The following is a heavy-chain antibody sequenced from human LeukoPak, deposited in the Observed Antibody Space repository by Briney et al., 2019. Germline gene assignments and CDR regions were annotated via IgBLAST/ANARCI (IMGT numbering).Heavy chain of an antibody. CDR3: ARDSSGSYYPNWFDP. CDR1: GGSISSGGYS. J-gene: IGHJ5*02. CDR2: IYQSGST. V-gene: IGHV4-30-2*03. Sequence: SQTLSLTCAVSGGSISSGGYSWSWIRQPPGKGLEWIGSIYQSGSTYYNPSLKSRVTISVDTSKNQFSLKLSSVTAADTAVYYCARDSSGSYYPNWFDPWGQGTLVTVSS. D-gene: IGHD1-26*01.